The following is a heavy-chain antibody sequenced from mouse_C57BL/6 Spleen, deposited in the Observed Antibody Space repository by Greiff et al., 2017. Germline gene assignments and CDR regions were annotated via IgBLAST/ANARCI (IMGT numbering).Heavy chain of an antibody. J-gene: IGHJ2*01. CDR1: GYTFTDYE. D-gene: IGHD2-4*01. Sequence: VQLQQSGAELVRPGASVTLSCKASGYTFTDYEMHWVKQTPVHGLEWIGAIDPETGGTAYNEKFKGKAILTADKSSSTAYMELRSLTSEDSAVYYCTRKGLRPGFDDWGQGTTLTVSS. CDR2: IDPETGGT. CDR3: TRKGLRPGFDD. V-gene: IGHV1-15*01.